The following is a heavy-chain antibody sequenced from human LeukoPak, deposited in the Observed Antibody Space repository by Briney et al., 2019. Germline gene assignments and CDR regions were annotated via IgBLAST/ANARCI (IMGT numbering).Heavy chain of an antibody. CDR3: ARKDGDY. CDR1: GASISAFH. V-gene: IGHV4-4*07. Sequence: SETLSLTCTVSGASISAFHWTWFRQPPGKGLEWIGLIYSSGSTLLNPSLKSRVAMSVDLTKNQLSLKLTSVTAADTAMYYCARKDGDYWGRGTLVTVSS. CDR2: IYSSGST. J-gene: IGHJ4*02.